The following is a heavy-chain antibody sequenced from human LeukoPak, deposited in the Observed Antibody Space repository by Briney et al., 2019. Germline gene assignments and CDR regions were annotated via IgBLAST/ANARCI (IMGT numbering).Heavy chain of an antibody. D-gene: IGHD2-15*01. CDR2: IWNDGGNK. Sequence: PGGSLRLSCAPTGFSFSSHGMHWVRQAPGKGLEWVTMIWNDGGNKKYVDSVKGRFIISRDNSKNTLYLQMNSLRAEDTAVYYCARGCGGSPACYIIDYWGQGTLVTVSS. CDR1: GFSFSSHG. V-gene: IGHV3-33*01. CDR3: ARGCGGSPACYIIDY. J-gene: IGHJ4*02.